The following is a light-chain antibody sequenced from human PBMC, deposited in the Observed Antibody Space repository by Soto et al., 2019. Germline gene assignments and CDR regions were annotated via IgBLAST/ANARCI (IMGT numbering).Light chain of an antibody. Sequence: QSALTQPASVSGSPGQSITISCTGTSSDVGGYKYVSWYQQHPDKAPKLIIFEVSNRPSGISSRFSGSKSGNTASLTISGLQAEDEAEDYCASYTSSSTSVIFGRGTKLTVL. J-gene: IGLJ2*01. V-gene: IGLV2-14*01. CDR1: SSDVGGYKY. CDR3: ASYTSSSTSVI. CDR2: EVS.